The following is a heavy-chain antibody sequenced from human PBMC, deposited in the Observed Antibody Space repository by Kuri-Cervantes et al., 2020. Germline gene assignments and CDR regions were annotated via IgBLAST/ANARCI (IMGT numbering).Heavy chain of an antibody. CDR3: AKALYDSSGFYYYYYGMDV. D-gene: IGHD3-22*01. J-gene: IGHJ6*02. Sequence: GESLKISCAASGFTFSSYGMHWVRQAPGKGPEWVAVISYDGSNKYYADSVKGRFTISRDNSKSTLYLQMNSLRAEDTAVYYCAKALYDSSGFYYYYYGMDVWGQGTTVTVSS. CDR1: GFTFSSYG. V-gene: IGHV3-30*18. CDR2: ISYDGSNK.